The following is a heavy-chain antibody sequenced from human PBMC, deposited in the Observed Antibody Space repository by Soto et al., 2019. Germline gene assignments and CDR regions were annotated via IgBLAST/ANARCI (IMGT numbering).Heavy chain of an antibody. V-gene: IGHV3-30-3*01. CDR2: ISYDGTRK. CDR3: AREQFYAMDV. Sequence: VGSLRVSCAASGFTFRAYAMHWVRQAPGKGLEWVAIISYDGTRKYYADSVKGRFTISRDNSKNTLYLQMNSLRAEDTAVHYCAREQFYAMDVWGQGTTVTVSS. CDR1: GFTFRAYA. D-gene: IGHD6-19*01. J-gene: IGHJ6*02.